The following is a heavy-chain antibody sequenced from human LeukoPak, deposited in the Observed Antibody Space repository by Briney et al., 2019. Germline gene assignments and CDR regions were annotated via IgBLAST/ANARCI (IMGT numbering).Heavy chain of an antibody. CDR1: GGSISSSSYY. Sequence: SETLSLTCTVSGGSISSSSYYWGWIRQPPGKGLEWIGTIYYSGTTYYNPSLKSPVTISVDTSKNQFSLKLSSLTAADTAVYFCVKETSLTGAGDCWGQGILVTASS. J-gene: IGHJ4*02. D-gene: IGHD1-20*01. CDR3: VKETSLTGAGDC. CDR2: IYYSGTT. V-gene: IGHV4-39*07.